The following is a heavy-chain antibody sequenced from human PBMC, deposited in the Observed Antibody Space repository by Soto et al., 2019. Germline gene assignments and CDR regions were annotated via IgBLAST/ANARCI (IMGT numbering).Heavy chain of an antibody. J-gene: IGHJ6*02. V-gene: IGHV1-3*05. CDR3: ARGSYYGVDV. CDR2: INAGNGNT. Sequence: QVKLVQSGAEEKKPGASVKVSCKASGYTFTSYAMHWVRQAPGQRLEWMGWINAGNGNTKYSQKCQGRVTITRDTSASTAYMELSSLRSEDTAVYYCARGSYYGVDVWGQGTTVTVS. CDR1: GYTFTSYA.